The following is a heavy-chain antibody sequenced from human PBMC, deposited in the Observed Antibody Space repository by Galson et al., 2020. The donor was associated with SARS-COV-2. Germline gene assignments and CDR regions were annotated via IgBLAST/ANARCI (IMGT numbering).Heavy chain of an antibody. Sequence: ASETLSLTCTVSGGSISSSSYYWGWIRQPPGKGLAWIGSIYYSGSTYYNPSLKSRVTISVDTSKNQFSLRLTSVTAADTAVYYCARGLSTWDGEFDYWGQGTLLTVSS. CDR1: GGSISSSSYY. J-gene: IGHJ4*02. D-gene: IGHD1-26*01. V-gene: IGHV4-39*07. CDR3: ARGLSTWDGEFDY. CDR2: IYYSGST.